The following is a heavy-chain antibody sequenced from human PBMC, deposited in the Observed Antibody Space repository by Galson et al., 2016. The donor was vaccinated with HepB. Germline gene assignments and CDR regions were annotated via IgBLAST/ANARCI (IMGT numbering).Heavy chain of an antibody. CDR2: VYNSGGT. Sequence: LSLTCTVSGASISSYYWSWIRQPPNKGLEWMGYVYNSGGTSYNPSLQSRVTISEDTSKNEFSQKLSSVTPADTAVYFCARTYYDFWSGYFDYWGQGIPATVSS. V-gene: IGHV4-59*01. CDR3: ARTYYDFWSGYFDY. CDR1: GASISSYY. J-gene: IGHJ4*02. D-gene: IGHD3-3*01.